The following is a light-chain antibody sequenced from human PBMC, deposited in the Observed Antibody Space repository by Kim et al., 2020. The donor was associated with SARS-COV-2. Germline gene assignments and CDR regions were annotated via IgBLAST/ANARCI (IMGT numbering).Light chain of an antibody. CDR3: SSYTSSVTVV. CDR1: SSDIGPYSF. CDR2: DVS. J-gene: IGLJ2*01. Sequence: GHSITIACTGSSSDIGPYSFVSWYQQHPGKAPKVMIFDVSNRPSGVSNRFSGSKSGNTASLTISGLQAEDEADYYCSSYTSSVTVVFGGGTQLTVL. V-gene: IGLV2-14*04.